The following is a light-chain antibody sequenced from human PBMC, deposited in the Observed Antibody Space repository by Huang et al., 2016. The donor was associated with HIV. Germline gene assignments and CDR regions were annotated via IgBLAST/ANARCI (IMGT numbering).Light chain of an antibody. Sequence: DIVLTQSPLSLPVTPGEPASISCRFSQSLLQDKGNNYLDWYLQKPGQSPQLLIYMAFYRASGVPDRFSGSGSGTDLTLKISRVEAEDVGVYYCMQALQTPYTFGQGTKLEIK. CDR2: MAF. V-gene: IGKV2-28*01. CDR3: MQALQTPYT. CDR1: QSLLQDKGNNY. J-gene: IGKJ2*01.